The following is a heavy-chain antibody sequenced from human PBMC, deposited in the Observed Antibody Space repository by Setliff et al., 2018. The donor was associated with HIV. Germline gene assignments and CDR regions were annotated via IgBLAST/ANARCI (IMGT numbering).Heavy chain of an antibody. Sequence: ESLKISCRTSGYNFATYYIAWVRQMPGKGLEWMGIISPDDSDSRYSPSFQGQVTISADKSISTAYLQWSSLKASDTAMYYCASGRKKNYDLFTGYYRILGVDFDYWGQGTLVTVSS. D-gene: IGHD3-9*01. V-gene: IGHV5-51*01. J-gene: IGHJ4*02. CDR1: GYNFATYY. CDR3: ASGRKKNYDLFTGYYRILGVDFDY. CDR2: ISPDDSDS.